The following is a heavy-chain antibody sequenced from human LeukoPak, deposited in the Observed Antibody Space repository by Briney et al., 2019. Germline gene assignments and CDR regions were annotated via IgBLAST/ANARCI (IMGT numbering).Heavy chain of an antibody. CDR2: IYYSGST. CDR1: GGSLSSSSYY. D-gene: IGHD5-18*01. V-gene: IGHV4-39*01. CDR3: ARLRGYSYGWKTLYYFDY. J-gene: IGHJ4*02. Sequence: PSETPSLTCTVAGGSLSSSSYYWGWIRQPPGKGLEWIGSIYYSGSTYYNPPLKSRVTISVDTSKNQFSLKLSSVTAADTAVYYCARLRGYSYGWKTLYYFDYWGQGTLVTVSS.